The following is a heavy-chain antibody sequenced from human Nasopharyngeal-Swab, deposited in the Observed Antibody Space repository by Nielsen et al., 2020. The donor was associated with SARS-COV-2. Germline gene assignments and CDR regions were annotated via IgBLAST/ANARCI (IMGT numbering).Heavy chain of an antibody. CDR1: GFDFWKYA. V-gene: IGHV3-23*01. J-gene: IGHJ3*01. D-gene: IGHD2-15*01. Sequence: ETLSPTCAASGFDFWKYAMSWVRQAPGKGREWVSTVSNNDGSLTFYADSVKGRFTISRDTSKNTVSLQMNSLRAEDTAVYYCAKDDFCPACSFVVWGQGTIVTVSS. CDR3: AKDDFCPACSFVV. CDR2: VSNNDGSLT.